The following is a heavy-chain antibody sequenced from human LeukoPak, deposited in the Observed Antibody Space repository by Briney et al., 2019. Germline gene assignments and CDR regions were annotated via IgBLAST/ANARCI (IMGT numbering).Heavy chain of an antibody. V-gene: IGHV3-48*04. CDR2: ISSSGSTI. Sequence: QPGGSLRLSCAASGFTFSNAWMCWVRQAPGKGLEWVSYISSSGSTIYYADSVKGRFTISRDNAKNSLYLQMNSLRAEDTAVYYCAELGITMIGGVWGKGTTVTISS. D-gene: IGHD3-10*02. CDR1: GFTFSNAW. CDR3: AELGITMIGGV. J-gene: IGHJ6*04.